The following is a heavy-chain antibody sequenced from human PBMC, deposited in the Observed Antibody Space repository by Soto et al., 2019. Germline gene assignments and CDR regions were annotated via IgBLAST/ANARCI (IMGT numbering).Heavy chain of an antibody. Sequence: EVQLVESGGGLVQPGGSLRLSCAASGFTFSSYEMNWVRQAPGKGLEWVSYISSRGSTIYYADSVKGRFTISRDNAKNSLYLQMNSLRAEDTAVYYCARSPRGYYYGMDVWGQGTTVTVSS. V-gene: IGHV3-48*03. CDR1: GFTFSSYE. J-gene: IGHJ6*02. CDR3: ARSPRGYYYGMDV. CDR2: ISSRGSTI.